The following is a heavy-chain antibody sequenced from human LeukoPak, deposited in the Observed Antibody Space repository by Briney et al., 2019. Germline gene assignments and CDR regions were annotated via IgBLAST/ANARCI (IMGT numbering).Heavy chain of an antibody. J-gene: IGHJ6*02. CDR3: ARDPAYNYGMDV. V-gene: IGHV6-1*01. CDR1: GDSVSSHTSA. CDR2: TYYTSKCYH. D-gene: IGHD2-2*01. Sequence: SQTLSLTCAISGDSVSSHTSAWNWITQSPSRSLEWRGRTYYTSKCYHDYALSVKSRTSIFPDRSKDQCSLQLSSLTPEDTAVYYCARDPAYNYGMDVWGQGTTVTVSS.